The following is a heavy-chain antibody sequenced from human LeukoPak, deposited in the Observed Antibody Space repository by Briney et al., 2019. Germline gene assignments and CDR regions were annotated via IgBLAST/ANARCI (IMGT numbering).Heavy chain of an antibody. CDR1: GYTFSGTGWY. CDR2: IYPYTGAT. Sequence: ASVKVSCKASGYTFSGTGWYLYWLRQAPGQGPECMGCIYPYTGATHYAQKFQGRVAMTRDTSISTAYMEVSRLRPDDTAVYYCARDGPAQMVDFDYWGQGTLVTVSS. CDR3: ARDGPAQMVDFDY. D-gene: IGHD3-10*01. J-gene: IGHJ4*02. V-gene: IGHV1-2*02.